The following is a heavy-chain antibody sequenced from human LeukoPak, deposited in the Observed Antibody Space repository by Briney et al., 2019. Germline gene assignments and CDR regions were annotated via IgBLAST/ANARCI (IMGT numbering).Heavy chain of an antibody. V-gene: IGHV3-66*02. CDR3: ARSLIVAYYMDV. CDR2: IYSGGST. J-gene: IGHJ6*03. D-gene: IGHD2-15*01. Sequence: GGSLRLSCAASGFTVSSNYMSWVRQAPGKGLEWVSVIYSGGSTYYADSVKGRFTISRDNSKNTLYLQMNSLRAEDTAVYYCARSLIVAYYMDVWGKGTTVTVPS. CDR1: GFTVSSNY.